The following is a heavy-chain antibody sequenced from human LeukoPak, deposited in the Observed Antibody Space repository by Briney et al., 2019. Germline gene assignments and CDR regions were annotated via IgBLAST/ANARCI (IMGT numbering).Heavy chain of an antibody. Sequence: ASVKVSCKASGYTFTGYYMHWVRQAPGQGLEWMGWINPNSGGTNYAQKFQGRVTMTRDTSISTAYMELSRLRSDDTAVYYCARGLEWLTRRHTWFDPWGQGPVVSVS. J-gene: IGHJ5*02. D-gene: IGHD3-3*01. CDR2: INPNSGGT. CDR1: GYTFTGYY. V-gene: IGHV1-2*02. CDR3: ARGLEWLTRRHTWFDP.